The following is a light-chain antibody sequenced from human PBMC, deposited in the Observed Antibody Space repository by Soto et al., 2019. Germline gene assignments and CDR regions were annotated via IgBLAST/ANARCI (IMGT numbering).Light chain of an antibody. Sequence: QSVLTQPPSASGSPGQSVTISCTGTSTDVGGYNYVSWYQHYPRRAPQLLTYEVTKRPPGVPDRFSGSKYGNTASLTVSGLQAEDEADYYCSSYAASNNFLFVFGGGTKLTVL. J-gene: IGLJ3*02. CDR3: SSYAASNNFLFV. V-gene: IGLV2-8*01. CDR1: STDVGGYNY. CDR2: EVT.